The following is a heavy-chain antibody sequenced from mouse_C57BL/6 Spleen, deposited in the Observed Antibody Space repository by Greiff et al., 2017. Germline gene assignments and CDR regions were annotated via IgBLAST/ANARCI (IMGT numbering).Heavy chain of an antibody. V-gene: IGHV1-55*01. D-gene: IGHD2-14*01. J-gene: IGHJ1*03. CDR3: ARGVGSWYFDV. CDR1: GYTFTSSW. Sequence: QVQLQQSGAELVKPGASVKMSCKASGYTFTSSWITWVKQRPGQGLEWIGDISPGSGSTNYNEKFKSKATLTVDTSSSTAYMQLSSLTSEDSAVYYCARGVGSWYFDVWGTGTTVTVSS. CDR2: ISPGSGST.